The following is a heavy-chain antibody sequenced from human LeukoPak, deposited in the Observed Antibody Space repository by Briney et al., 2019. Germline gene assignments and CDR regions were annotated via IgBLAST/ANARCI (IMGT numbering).Heavy chain of an antibody. CDR2: TYYRSKWYN. CDR3: ARVVGSSCWGNWFDP. V-gene: IGHV6-1*01. CDR1: GDSLSSNSAA. Sequence: SQTLSLTCAISGDSLSSNSAAWHWLRQSPSRGLEWLGRTYYRSKWYNDYAVSVKSRITINPDTSKNQFSLQLNSVTPEDTAVYYCARVVGSSCWGNWFDPWGQGTLVTVSS. D-gene: IGHD6-13*01. J-gene: IGHJ5*02.